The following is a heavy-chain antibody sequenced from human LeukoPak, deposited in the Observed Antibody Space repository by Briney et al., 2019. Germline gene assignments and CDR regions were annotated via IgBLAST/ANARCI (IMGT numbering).Heavy chain of an antibody. J-gene: IGHJ4*02. CDR2: IYYSGST. Sequence: SETLSLTCTVSGDSINDHYWSWIRQPPGKGLEWIGYIYYSGSTNYNPSLKSRVTISVDTSKNQFSLKLSSVTAADTAVYYCARRYSSSWYYFDYWGQGTLVTVSS. D-gene: IGHD6-13*01. V-gene: IGHV4-59*08. CDR1: GDSINDHY. CDR3: ARRYSSSWYYFDY.